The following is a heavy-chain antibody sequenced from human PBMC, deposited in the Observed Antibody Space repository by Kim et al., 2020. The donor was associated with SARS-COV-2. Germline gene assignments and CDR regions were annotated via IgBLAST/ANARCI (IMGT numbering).Heavy chain of an antibody. CDR2: GST. Sequence: GSTYSNPSLKSRVTISVDTSKNQFSLKLSSVTAADTAVYYCASSGGWFDPWGQGTLVTVSS. CDR3: ASSGGWFDP. V-gene: IGHV4-30-2*05. D-gene: IGHD3-16*01. J-gene: IGHJ5*02.